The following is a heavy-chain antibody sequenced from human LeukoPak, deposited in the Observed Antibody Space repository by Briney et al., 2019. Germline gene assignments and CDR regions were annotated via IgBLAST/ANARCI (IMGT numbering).Heavy chain of an antibody. CDR3: AKDAIRGNGIYDAFDI. CDR2: IGNTET. D-gene: IGHD3-10*01. Sequence: GGSLRLSCTASGFTFGDYLMSWFRQAPGKGLEWVSTIGNTETYYADSVKGRFTISRDNRQNTVYLQMTSLRAEDTAVYFCAKDAIRGNGIYDAFDIWGQGTRVTVSS. V-gene: IGHV3-23*01. J-gene: IGHJ3*02. CDR1: GFTFGDYL.